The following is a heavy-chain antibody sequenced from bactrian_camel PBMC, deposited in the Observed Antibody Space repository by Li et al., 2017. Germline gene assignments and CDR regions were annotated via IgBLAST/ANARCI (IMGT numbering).Heavy chain of an antibody. CDR2: IGMDGRT. D-gene: IGHD1*01. V-gene: IGHV3S53*01. Sequence: GGGSVQTGGSLRLACAASENVSKYYMAWFRQAPGEEREGVAAIGMDGRTSAADSVKGRFTISKDNAKNTLYLQMDNLQPEDTAVYYCAARPVNTRACVAGGRYEFGYWGQGTQVTVS. J-gene: IGHJ4*01. CDR1: ENVSKYY. CDR3: AARPVNTRACVAGGRYEFGY.